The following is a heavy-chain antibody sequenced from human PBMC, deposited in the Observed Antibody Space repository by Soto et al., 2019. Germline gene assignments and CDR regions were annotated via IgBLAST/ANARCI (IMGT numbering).Heavy chain of an antibody. CDR2: INHSGST. D-gene: IGHD1-1*01. CDR1: GGSFSGYY. J-gene: IGHJ6*02. Sequence: SETLSLTCAVYGGSFSGYYWSWIRQPPGKGLEWIGEINHSGSTNYNPSLKSRVTISVDTPKNQFSLKLSSVTAADTAVYYCARLDWNYYYYYGMDVWGQGTTVTVSS. CDR3: ARLDWNYYYYYGMDV. V-gene: IGHV4-34*01.